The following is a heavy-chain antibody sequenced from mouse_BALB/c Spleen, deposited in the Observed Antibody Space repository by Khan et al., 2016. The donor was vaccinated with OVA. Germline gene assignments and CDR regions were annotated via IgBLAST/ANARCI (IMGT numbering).Heavy chain of an antibody. D-gene: IGHD2-3*01. V-gene: IGHV1-81*01. CDR2: IYPGSDNA. Sequence: QVQLQQSGPELVKPGASVKMSCKASGYTFTYYVITWVKQRTGQGLEWIGEIYPGSDNAYYNERFKGKATLTADKSSNTTHMQRSSLTSEDSAVYFCARGDGYYVYFDYWGQGTTRTVSS. CDR3: ARGDGYYVYFDY. CDR1: GYTFTYYV. J-gene: IGHJ2*01.